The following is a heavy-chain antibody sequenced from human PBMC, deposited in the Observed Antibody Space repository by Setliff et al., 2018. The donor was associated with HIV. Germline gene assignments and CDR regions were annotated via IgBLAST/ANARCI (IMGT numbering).Heavy chain of an antibody. CDR3: ASGRGAKGGYDYFGS. Sequence: SETLSLTCTVSGDSISSGGYYWSWICQLPGKGLEWIGYIYYSGATYYNPSLKNRVTISLDTSKSQFSLKLTSVTAADTALYYCASGRGAKGGYDYFGSWGQGTLVTVSS. D-gene: IGHD5-12*01. CDR1: GDSISSGGYY. V-gene: IGHV4-31*03. J-gene: IGHJ4*02. CDR2: IYYSGAT.